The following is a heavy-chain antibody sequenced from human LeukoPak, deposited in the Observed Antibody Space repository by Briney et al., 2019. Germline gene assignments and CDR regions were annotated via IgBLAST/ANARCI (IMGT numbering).Heavy chain of an antibody. CDR3: ATLRALFDY. CDR2: INPNSGGT. Sequence: ASGKVSCKASGYTFTRYYIHWLRQAPGQGLEWMGWINPNSGGTNYAQKFQGRVTMTRDTSISTAYMELSRLTSDDTAVYYCATLRALFDYWGQGTLVTVSS. CDR1: GYTFTRYY. J-gene: IGHJ4*02. V-gene: IGHV1-2*02.